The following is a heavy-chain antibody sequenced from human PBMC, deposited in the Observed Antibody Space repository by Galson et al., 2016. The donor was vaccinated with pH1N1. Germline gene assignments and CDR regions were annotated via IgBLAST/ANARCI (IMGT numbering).Heavy chain of an antibody. D-gene: IGHD2-15*01. CDR3: ARELRGGSFDG. Sequence: SVKVSCKASGYTFTDYYIHWVRQAPGQGLEWMGLILPNSGDTNFAKKFQGRVTMTRDTSISTAYMELTRLTSDDTAVYFCARELRGGSFDGWGQGTEVTVSS. CDR1: GYTFTDYY. CDR2: ILPNSGDT. J-gene: IGHJ3*01. V-gene: IGHV1-2*02.